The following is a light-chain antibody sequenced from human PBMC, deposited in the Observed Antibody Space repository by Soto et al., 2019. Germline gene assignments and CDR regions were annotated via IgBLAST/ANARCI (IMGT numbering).Light chain of an antibody. V-gene: IGKV3-15*01. J-gene: IGKJ2*01. CDR3: QKYNNWPYT. CDR2: GAS. Sequence: EIVMTQSPATLSVSPGERATLSCRASQRVSSNLAWYQQKPGQAPRLLIYGASTRATGIPARFSGSGSGTEFTLTISSLQSEDFAVYYCQKYNNWPYTFGQGTKLEIK. CDR1: QRVSSN.